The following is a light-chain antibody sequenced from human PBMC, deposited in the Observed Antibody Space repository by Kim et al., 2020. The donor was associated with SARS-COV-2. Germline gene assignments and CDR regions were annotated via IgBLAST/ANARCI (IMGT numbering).Light chain of an antibody. CDR1: SSDIGNYNY. Sequence: GQSITISCTGTSSDIGNYNYVSWYQQHPGKAPNLMIYDVNKRPSGVSYRFSGSKSGNTASLTISGLQAEDEADYYCSSYTTSGTLLFGGGTQLTVL. J-gene: IGLJ2*01. V-gene: IGLV2-14*04. CDR2: DVN. CDR3: SSYTTSGTLL.